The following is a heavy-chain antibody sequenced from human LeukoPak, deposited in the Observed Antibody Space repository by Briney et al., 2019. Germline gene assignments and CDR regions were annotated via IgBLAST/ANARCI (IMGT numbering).Heavy chain of an antibody. CDR2: ISAYNGDT. Sequence: ASVKVSCKASGYTFTRYGITWVRQAPGQGLEWMGWISAYNGDTNYAQKLQGRVTITRNTSISTAYMELSSLRSEDTAVYYCARGLSPPTDIWGQGTMVTVSS. CDR3: ARGLSPPTDI. J-gene: IGHJ3*02. CDR1: GYTFTRYG. V-gene: IGHV1-18*01.